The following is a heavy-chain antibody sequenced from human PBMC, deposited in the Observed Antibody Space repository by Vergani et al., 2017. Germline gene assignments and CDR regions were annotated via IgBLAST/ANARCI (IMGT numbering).Heavy chain of an antibody. D-gene: IGHD5-18*01. CDR3: ARLLLADTAMVRSDY. CDR2: ISSSSSYI. J-gene: IGHJ4*02. Sequence: EVKLVESGGGLVKPGGSLRPSCAASGFTFSSYSMNWVRQAPGKGLEWVSSISSSSSYIYYADSVKGRFTISRANAKNSLYLQMNSLRAEDTAVYYCARLLLADTAMVRSDYWGQGTLVTVSS. CDR1: GFTFSSYS. V-gene: IGHV3-21*01.